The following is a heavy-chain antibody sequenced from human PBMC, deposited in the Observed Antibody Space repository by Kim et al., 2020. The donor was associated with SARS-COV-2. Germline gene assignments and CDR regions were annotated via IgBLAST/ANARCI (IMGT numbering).Heavy chain of an antibody. Sequence: ASVKVSCKASGYTFTSYGISWVRQAPGQGLEWMGWISAYNGNTNYAQKLQGRVTMTTDTSTSTAYMELRSLRSDDTAVYYCARDFVVVPAAISRRGSYFDYWGQGTLVTVSS. J-gene: IGHJ4*02. D-gene: IGHD2-2*01. CDR1: GYTFTSYG. CDR2: ISAYNGNT. V-gene: IGHV1-18*04. CDR3: ARDFVVVPAAISRRGSYFDY.